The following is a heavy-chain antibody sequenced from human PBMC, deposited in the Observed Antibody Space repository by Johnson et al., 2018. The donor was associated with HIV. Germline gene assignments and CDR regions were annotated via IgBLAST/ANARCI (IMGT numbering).Heavy chain of an antibody. CDR2: INWNGGST. Sequence: MLLVESGGGVVLPGGSLRLSCAASGFTFDDYGMSWVRQAPGKGLEWVSGINWNGGSTGYADSVKGRFTISRDNAKNSLYLQMNSLRAEDTALYYCARVGYSNYGGGAFDIWGQGTMVTVSS. V-gene: IGHV3-20*04. CDR1: GFTFDDYG. D-gene: IGHD4-11*01. J-gene: IGHJ3*02. CDR3: ARVGYSNYGGGAFDI.